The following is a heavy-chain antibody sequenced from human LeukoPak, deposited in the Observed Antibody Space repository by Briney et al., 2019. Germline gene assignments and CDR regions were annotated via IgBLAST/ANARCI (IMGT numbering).Heavy chain of an antibody. CDR2: IRSESYAETT. CDR3: VRGYDWNYLPD. J-gene: IGHJ4*02. Sequence: PGGSLILSCKGSGFIFADYAMTWVRQAPGKGLEWVGFIRSESYAETTDYGTAVKGRFTISRDDSRRIVYLQMNSLKTEDTAVYFCVRGYDWNYLPDWGQGILVTVSP. D-gene: IGHD1-20*01. V-gene: IGHV3-49*04. CDR1: GFIFADYA.